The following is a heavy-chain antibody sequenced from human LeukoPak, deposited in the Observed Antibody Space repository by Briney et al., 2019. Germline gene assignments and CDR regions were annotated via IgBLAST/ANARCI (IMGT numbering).Heavy chain of an antibody. J-gene: IGHJ4*02. D-gene: IGHD3-9*01. V-gene: IGHV1-2*02. CDR3: ARAPSSDYDILTGYDY. CDR1: GYTFTGYY. CDR2: INPNSGGT. Sequence: ASVKVSCKASGYTFTGYYMHWVRQAPGQGLEWMGWINPNSGGTNYAQKFQGRVTMTRDTSISTAYMELSRLRSDDTAVYYCARAPSSDYDILTGYDYWGQGTLVTVSS.